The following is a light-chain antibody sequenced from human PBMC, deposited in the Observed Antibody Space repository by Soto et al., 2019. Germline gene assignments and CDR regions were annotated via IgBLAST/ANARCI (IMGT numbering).Light chain of an antibody. J-gene: IGKJ2*01. Sequence: DIQMTQSPSSLSASVGDRVTLTCRAGQSITTFLHWYPYKPGKAPKLLIYGASNLESGVPSRFSGGGSGTDFTLTISSLQPEDFETDYWQQSYSSPYAFGRGTKVEI. CDR3: QQSYSSPYA. CDR1: QSITTF. CDR2: GAS. V-gene: IGKV1-39*01.